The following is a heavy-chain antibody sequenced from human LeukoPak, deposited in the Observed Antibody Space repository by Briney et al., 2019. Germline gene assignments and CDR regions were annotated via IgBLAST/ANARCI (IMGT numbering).Heavy chain of an antibody. J-gene: IGHJ4*02. V-gene: IGHV3-53*01. CDR1: GFTVSSNY. CDR2: IYSGGST. CDR3: ARDGEQQPHDY. D-gene: IGHD6-13*01. Sequence: GGSLRLSCAASGFTVSSNYMSWVRQAPGKGLEWVSVIYSGGSTYYADSVKGRFTISRDNAKNSLYPQMNSLRAEDTAVYYCARDGEQQPHDYWGQGTLVTVSS.